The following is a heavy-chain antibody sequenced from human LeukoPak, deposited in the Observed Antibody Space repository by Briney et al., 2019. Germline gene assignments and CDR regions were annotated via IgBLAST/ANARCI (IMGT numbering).Heavy chain of an antibody. J-gene: IGHJ6*03. CDR2: ITSSSRYI. CDR3: TRAGEPNYYHMDV. V-gene: IGHV3-21*01. Sequence: PGGSLRLSCAASGFTLNIYDMSWVRQVPGKGLEWVSSITSSSRYIYYADSVKGRFTISRDNAKNSLFLQMNSLTAEDTAVYYCTRAGEPNYYHMDVWGRGTTVTLSS. D-gene: IGHD3-16*01. CDR1: GFTLNIYD.